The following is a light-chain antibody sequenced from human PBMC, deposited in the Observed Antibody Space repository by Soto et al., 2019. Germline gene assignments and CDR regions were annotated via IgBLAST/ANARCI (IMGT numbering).Light chain of an antibody. V-gene: IGKV2-28*01. CDR3: MQALQTPLT. CDR1: QSLLHSHGYTY. CDR2: MGS. J-gene: IGKJ4*01. Sequence: DIVMTQSPVSLPVTPGEPASISCRSSQSLLHSHGYTYLDWYLQKPGQSPQLLIYMGSTRGSGVPDTFSGSGSGTDFTLKISRVEAEDVGVYYCMQALQTPLTFGGGTKVEIK.